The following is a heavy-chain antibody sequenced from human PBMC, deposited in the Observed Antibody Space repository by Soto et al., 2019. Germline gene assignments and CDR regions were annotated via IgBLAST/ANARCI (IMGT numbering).Heavy chain of an antibody. J-gene: IGHJ6*02. CDR2: IMPILRTA. D-gene: IGHD6-19*01. CDR1: GGTFSTSA. V-gene: IGHV1-69*12. Sequence: QVQVVQSGAEVKKPGSSVTVSCKTSGGTFSTSAISWVRQAPGQGLEWMGGIMPILRTADYAQRFQGRVTITAAESASTAYLEVRSLTSEDTAIYYCARNKDRTQLGWNYYSVMDVWGQRTRVTVTS. CDR3: ARNKDRTQLGWNYYSVMDV.